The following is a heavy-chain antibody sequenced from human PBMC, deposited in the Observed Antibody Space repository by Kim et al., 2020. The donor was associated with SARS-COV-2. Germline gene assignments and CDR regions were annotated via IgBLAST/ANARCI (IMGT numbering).Heavy chain of an antibody. CDR2: INHSGST. Sequence: SETLSLTCAVYGGSFSGYYWSWIRQPPGKGLEWIGEINHSGSTNYNPSLKSRVTISVDTSKNQFSLKLSSVTAADTAVYCCARGAGYYYGSGSYFPDNPPTNIIIDYWGQGTLVTVSS. J-gene: IGHJ4*02. V-gene: IGHV4-34*01. D-gene: IGHD3-10*01. CDR1: GGSFSGYY. CDR3: ARGAGYYYGSGSYFPDNPPTNIIIDY.